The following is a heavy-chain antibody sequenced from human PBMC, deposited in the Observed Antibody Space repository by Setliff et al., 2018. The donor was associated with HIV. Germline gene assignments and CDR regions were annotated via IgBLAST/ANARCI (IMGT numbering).Heavy chain of an antibody. Sequence: PSETLSLTCAVSSYSISSGYYWGWIRQPPGKGLEWIGSIYHSGSTYYNPSLKSRVTISVDTSKNQFSLKLSSVTAADTAVYYCARHWLKPIQELQQLPLLDYFDHWGQGTLVTVSS. CDR2: IYHSGST. V-gene: IGHV4-38-2*01. J-gene: IGHJ4*02. CDR1: SYSISSGYY. D-gene: IGHD6-13*01. CDR3: ARHWLKPIQELQQLPLLDYFDH.